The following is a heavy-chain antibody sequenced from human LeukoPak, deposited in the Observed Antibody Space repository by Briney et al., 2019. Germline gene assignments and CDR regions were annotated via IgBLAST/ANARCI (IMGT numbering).Heavy chain of an antibody. Sequence: ASVKVSCKASGYIFSDYYMHWVRQAPGQGLEWMGWINPNGGGTSYAQKFQGRVTMTRDRSISTVHMDLSRLTYDDTAVYYCARDKGPRREDYWGQGTLVTVSS. V-gene: IGHV1-2*02. CDR1: GYIFSDYY. D-gene: IGHD1-26*01. CDR2: INPNGGGT. J-gene: IGHJ4*02. CDR3: ARDKGPRREDY.